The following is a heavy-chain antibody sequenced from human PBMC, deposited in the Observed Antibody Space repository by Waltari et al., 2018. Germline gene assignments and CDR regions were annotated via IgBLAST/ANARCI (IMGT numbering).Heavy chain of an antibody. J-gene: IGHJ4*02. CDR3: AKAGNWNYLNY. D-gene: IGHD1-7*01. CDR2: ISYDGSNK. Sequence: QVQLVESGGGVVQPGRSLRLSCAASGFTFSSYGMPWVRQAPGKGLEWVAVISYDGSNKYYADSVKGRFTISRDNSKNTLYLQMNSLRAEDTAVYYCAKAGNWNYLNYWGQGTLVTVSS. V-gene: IGHV3-30*18. CDR1: GFTFSSYG.